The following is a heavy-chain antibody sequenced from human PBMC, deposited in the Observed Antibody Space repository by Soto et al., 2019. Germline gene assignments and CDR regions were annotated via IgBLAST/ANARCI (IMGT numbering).Heavy chain of an antibody. Sequence: PGESLKISCKGSGYSFTSYWIGWVRQMPGKGLEWMGIIYPGDSDTRYSPSFQGQVTISADKSISTAYLQWSSLKASDTAMYYCARHKTMVRGVTAYFDYWGQGTLVTVSS. J-gene: IGHJ4*02. CDR1: GYSFTSYW. CDR3: ARHKTMVRGVTAYFDY. D-gene: IGHD3-10*01. V-gene: IGHV5-51*01. CDR2: IYPGDSDT.